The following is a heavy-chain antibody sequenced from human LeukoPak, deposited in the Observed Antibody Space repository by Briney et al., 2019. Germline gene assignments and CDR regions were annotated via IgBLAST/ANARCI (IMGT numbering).Heavy chain of an antibody. J-gene: IGHJ4*02. CDR1: GFTLSDHY. V-gene: IGHV3-72*01. Sequence: PGGSLRLSCAASGFTLSDHYMDWVRQAPGKGLEWVGRIRDKANSYTTEYAASVKGRFTISSDASKNSLYLQMNSLKTEDTAVYCCARVARYSYDYWGQGTLVTVSS. CDR3: ARVARYSYDY. CDR2: IRDKANSYTT. D-gene: IGHD5-18*01.